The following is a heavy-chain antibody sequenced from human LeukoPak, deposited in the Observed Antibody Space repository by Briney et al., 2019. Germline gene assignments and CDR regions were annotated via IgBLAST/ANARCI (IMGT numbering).Heavy chain of an antibody. J-gene: IGHJ5*02. CDR2: IIPILGIA. Sequence: SVKVSCKASGGTFSSYAISWVRQAPGQGLEWMGRIIPILGIANYAQKFQGRVTTTADKSTSTAYMELSSLRSEDTAVYYCAKDTAMVPNNWFDPWGQGTLVAVSS. D-gene: IGHD5-18*01. CDR1: GGTFSSYA. V-gene: IGHV1-69*04. CDR3: AKDTAMVPNNWFDP.